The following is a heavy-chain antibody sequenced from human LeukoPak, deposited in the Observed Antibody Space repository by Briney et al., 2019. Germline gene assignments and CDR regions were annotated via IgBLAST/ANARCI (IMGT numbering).Heavy chain of an antibody. J-gene: IGHJ4*02. CDR1: GASVSSNSAA. CDR3: ATGSYCSGGSCYLSAFDY. V-gene: IGHV6-1*01. CDR2: TYYRSKWYN. D-gene: IGHD2-15*01. Sequence: SQTLSLTCAISGASVSSNSAAWNWIRQSPSRGLEWLGRTYYRSKWYNDYAVSVKSRITINPDTSKNQFSLQLNSVTPEDTAVYYCATGSYCSGGSCYLSAFDYWGQGTLVTVSS.